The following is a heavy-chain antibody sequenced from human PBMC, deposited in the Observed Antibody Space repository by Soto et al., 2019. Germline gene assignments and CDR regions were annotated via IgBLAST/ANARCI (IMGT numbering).Heavy chain of an antibody. CDR1: GFTFSSYD. V-gene: IGHV3-30-3*01. D-gene: IGHD3-10*01. CDR3: ARDLSGVMDV. J-gene: IGHJ6*02. CDR2: ISYDGSNK. Sequence: SLRLSCAASGFTFSSYDMHCVRQAPGKGLEWVAVISYDGSNKYYADSVKGRFTISRDNSKNTLYLQMNSLRAEDTAVYYCARDLSGVMDVWGQGTTVTVSS.